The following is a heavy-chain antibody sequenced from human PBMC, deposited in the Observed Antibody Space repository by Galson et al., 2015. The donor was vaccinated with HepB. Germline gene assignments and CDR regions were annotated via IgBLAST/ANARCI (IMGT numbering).Heavy chain of an antibody. Sequence: SVKVSCKASGYSFTTYGISWVRQAPGQGLEWMGWISGYNGNTNYAQKLQGGVTMTTDTSTSTAYMELRSLRSDDTAVYYCAREHISVIAIRPRRADSWGQGTLVTVSS. J-gene: IGHJ4*02. CDR1: GYSFTTYG. CDR2: ISGYNGNT. D-gene: IGHD3-22*01. V-gene: IGHV1-18*04. CDR3: AREHISVIAIRPRRADS.